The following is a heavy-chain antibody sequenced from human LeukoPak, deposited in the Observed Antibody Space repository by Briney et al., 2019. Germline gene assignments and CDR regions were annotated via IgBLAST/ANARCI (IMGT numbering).Heavy chain of an antibody. J-gene: IGHJ5*02. D-gene: IGHD2-15*01. CDR1: GFTFSSYA. CDR3: AKDPGDIVVVVAAPGRNRFDP. CDR2: ISGSGGST. V-gene: IGHV3-23*01. Sequence: PGGSLRLSCAASGFTFSSYAMSWVRQAPGKGLEWVSAISGSGGSTYYADPVKGRFTISRDNSKNTLYLQMNSLRAEDTAVYYCAKDPGDIVVVVAAPGRNRFDPWGQGTLVTVSS.